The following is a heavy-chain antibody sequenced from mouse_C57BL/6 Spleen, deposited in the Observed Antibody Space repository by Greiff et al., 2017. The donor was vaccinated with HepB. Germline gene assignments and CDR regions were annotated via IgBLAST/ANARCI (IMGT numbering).Heavy chain of an antibody. CDR2: INPSSGYT. J-gene: IGHJ3*01. V-gene: IGHV1-7*01. Sequence: QVQLQQSGAELAKPGASVKLSCKASGYTFTSYWMHWVKQRPGQGLEWIGYINPSSGYTKYNQKFKDKATLTADNSSSTAYMQLSSLTYEDSAVYYCARDNYYGSSYPPFAYWGQGTLVTVSA. D-gene: IGHD1-1*01. CDR1: GYTFTSYW. CDR3: ARDNYYGSSYPPFAY.